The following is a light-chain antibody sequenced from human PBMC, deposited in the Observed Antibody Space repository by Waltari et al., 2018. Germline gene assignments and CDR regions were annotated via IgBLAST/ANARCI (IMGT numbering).Light chain of an antibody. Sequence: DIQMTQSPSSLSASVGDRVTITCRASQSISSYINCYQQKPGKAPKLLIYAASSLQSGVPSRFSGSGYGTDLTLNISSLQPEDFANYYCQQSYSTPFTFGTGTKVDIK. CDR2: AAS. J-gene: IGKJ3*01. CDR1: QSISSY. V-gene: IGKV1-39*01. CDR3: QQSYSTPFT.